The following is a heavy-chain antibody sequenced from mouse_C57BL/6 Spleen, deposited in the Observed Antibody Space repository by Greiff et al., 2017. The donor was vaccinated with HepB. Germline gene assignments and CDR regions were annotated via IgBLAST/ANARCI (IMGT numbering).Heavy chain of an antibody. Sequence: EVKLLESGGGLVQPGGSLKLSCAASGIDFSRYWMSWVRRAPGKGLEWIGEINPDSSTINYAPSLKDKFIISRDNAKNTLYLQMSKVRSEDTALYYCASPGASYYSNLYWYFDVWGTGTTVTVSS. J-gene: IGHJ1*03. V-gene: IGHV4-1*01. CDR3: ASPGASYYSNLYWYFDV. CDR1: GIDFSRYW. CDR2: INPDSSTI. D-gene: IGHD2-5*01.